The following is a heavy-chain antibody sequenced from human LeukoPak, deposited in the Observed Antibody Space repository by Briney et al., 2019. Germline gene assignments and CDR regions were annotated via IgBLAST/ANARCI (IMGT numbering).Heavy chain of an antibody. V-gene: IGHV4-31*03. CDR1: GVSISSGGYY. Sequence: SETLSLTCTVSGVSISSGGYYWSWIRQHPGKGLEWIGYIYYSGSTYYNPPLKSRVTISVDTSKNQFSLKLSSVTAADTAVYYCAREYGSGSYVYDYWGQGTLVTVSS. J-gene: IGHJ4*02. CDR2: IYYSGST. CDR3: AREYGSGSYVYDY. D-gene: IGHD3-10*01.